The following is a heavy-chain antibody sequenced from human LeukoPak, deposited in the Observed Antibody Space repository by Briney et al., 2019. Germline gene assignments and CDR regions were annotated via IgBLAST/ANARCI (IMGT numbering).Heavy chain of an antibody. CDR1: GFTFSSYG. V-gene: IGHV3-30*03. CDR3: ARDYDRYYMDV. CDR2: ISYDGSNK. J-gene: IGHJ6*03. Sequence: GGSLRLSCAASGFTFSSYGMHWVRQAPGKGLEWVAVISYDGSNKYYADSVKGRFTISRDNSKNTLYLQMNSLRPEDTAVYYCARDYDRYYMDVWGKGTTVTVSS. D-gene: IGHD3-3*01.